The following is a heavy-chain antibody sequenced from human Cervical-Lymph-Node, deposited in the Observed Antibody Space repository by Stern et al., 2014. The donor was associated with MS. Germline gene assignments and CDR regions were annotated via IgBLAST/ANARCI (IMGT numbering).Heavy chain of an antibody. CDR1: GYTFTSYD. Sequence: QVPLVQSGAEVKKPGASVKVSCKASGYTFTSYDINWVRQGTGQGLEGMGWMNPYSGNAVYAQKFQGRVTMTRDTSTSTAYLELTSLRSEDTAVFYCARGRELLSLDYWGQGTLVTVSS. V-gene: IGHV1-8*01. CDR3: ARGRELLSLDY. D-gene: IGHD1-26*01. CDR2: MNPYSGNA. J-gene: IGHJ4*02.